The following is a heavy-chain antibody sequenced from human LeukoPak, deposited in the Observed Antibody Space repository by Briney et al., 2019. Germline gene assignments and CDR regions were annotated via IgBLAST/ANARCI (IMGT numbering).Heavy chain of an antibody. Sequence: ASVKVSCKASGYTFTRYGISWVRQAPGQGLEWMGWISAYNGNTNYAQKLQGRVTMTTDTSTSTAYMELRSLRSDDTAVYYCARDSPLYYYDSSGYSVLDYWGQGTLVTVSS. CDR3: ARDSPLYYYDSSGYSVLDY. V-gene: IGHV1-18*01. CDR2: ISAYNGNT. CDR1: GYTFTRYG. J-gene: IGHJ4*02. D-gene: IGHD3-22*01.